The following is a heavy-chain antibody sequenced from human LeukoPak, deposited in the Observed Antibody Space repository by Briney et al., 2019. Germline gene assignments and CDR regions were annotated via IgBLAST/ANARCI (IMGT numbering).Heavy chain of an antibody. CDR3: ARDSVAARRASSYYYYMDV. D-gene: IGHD6-6*01. CDR2: INPNSGGT. V-gene: IGHV1-2*02. J-gene: IGHJ6*03. CDR1: GYTFTGYY. Sequence: ASVKVSCKASGYTFTGYYMHWVRQAPGQGLEWMGWINPNSGGTNYAQKFQGRVTMTRDTSISTAYMELSRLRSDDTAVYYCARDSVAARRASSYYYYMDVWGKGTTVTVSS.